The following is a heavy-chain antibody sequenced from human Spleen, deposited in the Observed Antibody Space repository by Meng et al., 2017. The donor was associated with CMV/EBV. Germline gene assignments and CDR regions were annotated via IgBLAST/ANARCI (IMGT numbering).Heavy chain of an antibody. CDR3: AKAIEARPAGHFDY. Sequence: GESLKISCAASGFTVSLNYMTWVRQAPGKGLEWVSFIYRGGNTYYADSVKGRFTISRDNSKNTLYLQMNSLRADDTAVYYCAKAIEARPAGHFDYWGQGTLVTVSS. J-gene: IGHJ4*02. V-gene: IGHV3-53*01. D-gene: IGHD6-6*01. CDR2: IYRGGNT. CDR1: GFTVSLNY.